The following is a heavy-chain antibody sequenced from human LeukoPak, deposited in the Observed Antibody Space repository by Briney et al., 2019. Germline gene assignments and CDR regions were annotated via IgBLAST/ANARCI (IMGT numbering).Heavy chain of an antibody. CDR3: ASLNWWEQALIDC. V-gene: IGHV3-7*01. CDR2: IKQDGSEK. D-gene: IGHD1-26*01. J-gene: IGHJ4*02. Sequence: PAGGSLRLSCAASGFNFSKCWMSWVRQAPGKGVEWVANIKQDGSEKTYVDSVKGRFTISRDNAKDSLYLQMDSLRAEDTAVYYCASLNWWEQALIDCWGQGTLVIVSS. CDR1: GFNFSKCW.